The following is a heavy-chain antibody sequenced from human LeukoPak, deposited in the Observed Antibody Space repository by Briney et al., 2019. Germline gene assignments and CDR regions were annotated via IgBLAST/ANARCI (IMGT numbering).Heavy chain of an antibody. J-gene: IGHJ3*02. CDR2: IYYSGST. CDR1: GGSISSYY. Sequence: SETPSLTCTVSGGSISSYYWSWIRQPPGKGLEWIGYIYYSGSTNYNPSLKSRVTISVDTSKNQFSLKLSSVTAADTAVYYCARSMPLWRAFDIWGQGTMVTVSS. D-gene: IGHD3-3*01. CDR3: ARSMPLWRAFDI. V-gene: IGHV4-59*12.